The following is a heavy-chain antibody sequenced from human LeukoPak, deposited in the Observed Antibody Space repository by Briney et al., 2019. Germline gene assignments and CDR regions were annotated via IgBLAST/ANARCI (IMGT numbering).Heavy chain of an antibody. V-gene: IGHV3-53*01. J-gene: IGHJ4*02. CDR1: GFTVSSNY. D-gene: IGHD6-19*01. Sequence: AGSLRLSCAASGFTVSSNYMSWVRQAPGKGLEWVSVIYSGGSTYYADSVKGRFTISRDNSKNTLYLQMNSLRAEDTAVYYCARSNANWYSSGWYSDYWGQGTLVTVSS. CDR3: ARSNANWYSSGWYSDY. CDR2: IYSGGST.